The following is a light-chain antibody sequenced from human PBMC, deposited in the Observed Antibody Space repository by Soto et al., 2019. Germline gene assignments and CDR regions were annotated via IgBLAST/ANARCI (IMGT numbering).Light chain of an antibody. V-gene: IGKV3-15*01. Sequence: EIVMTQSPATLSVSPGERATLSCRASQSVSSNLAWYQQKPGQAPRLLIYGASTRATGIPARFSGSGSGTEFTLTISSLQSEDFAVYYYQQYNDWPWTFGQGTKVEFK. J-gene: IGKJ1*01. CDR1: QSVSSN. CDR3: QQYNDWPWT. CDR2: GAS.